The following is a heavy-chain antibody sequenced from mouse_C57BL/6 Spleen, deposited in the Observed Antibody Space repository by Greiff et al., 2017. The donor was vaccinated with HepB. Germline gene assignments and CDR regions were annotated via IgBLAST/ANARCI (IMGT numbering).Heavy chain of an antibody. V-gene: IGHV1-55*01. CDR3: ARWEVTGPWFAY. Sequence: QVQLQQPGAELVKPGASVKMSCKASGYTFTSYWITWVKQRPGQGLEWIGDIYPGSGSTNYNEKFKSKATLTVDTSSSTAYMQLSSLTSEDSAVYYCARWEVTGPWFAYWGQGTLVTVSA. CDR2: IYPGSGST. D-gene: IGHD2-1*01. J-gene: IGHJ3*01. CDR1: GYTFTSYW.